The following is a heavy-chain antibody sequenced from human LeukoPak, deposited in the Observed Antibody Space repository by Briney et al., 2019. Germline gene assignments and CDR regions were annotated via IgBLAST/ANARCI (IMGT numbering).Heavy chain of an antibody. D-gene: IGHD3-10*01. CDR3: ARSLLWFGANLIWFDS. V-gene: IGHV3-11*06. J-gene: IGHJ5*01. CDR1: GFTFSDYY. Sequence: GGSLRLSCAASGFTFSDYYMSWIRHAPGKGLEGVSSISSSSSYIYYADSVKGRFTISRDNAKNSLYLQMNSLRADDTAVYYCARSLLWFGANLIWFDSWGQGTLVTVSS. CDR2: ISSSSSYI.